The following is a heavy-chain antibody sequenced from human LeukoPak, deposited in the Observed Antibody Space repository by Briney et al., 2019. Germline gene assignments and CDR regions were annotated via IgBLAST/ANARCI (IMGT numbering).Heavy chain of an antibody. D-gene: IGHD3-9*01. V-gene: IGHV3-21*05. CDR2: ISSRSDYI. CDR1: GFTFSGYS. Sequence: PGGSLRLSCAASGFTFSGYSMNWVRQAPGKGLEWVSYISSRSDYIYYADSVKGRFTISRDNSKNTLYLQMNSLRAEDTAVYYCARVDSAYDILTGYFDYWGQGTLVTVSS. CDR3: ARVDSAYDILTGYFDY. J-gene: IGHJ4*02.